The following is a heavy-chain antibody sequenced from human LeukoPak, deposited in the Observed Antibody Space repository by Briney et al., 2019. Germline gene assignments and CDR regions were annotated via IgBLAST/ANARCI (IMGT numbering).Heavy chain of an antibody. J-gene: IGHJ4*02. CDR2: INPNSGGT. Sequence: EASVKVSCKASGYTFTGYYIHWVRQSPGQGLEWMGWINPNSGGTNYAQKLQGRVTMTTDTSTSTAYMELRSLRSDDTAVYYCARVCVGCGDYLDYWGQGTLVTVSS. D-gene: IGHD2-8*01. CDR1: GYTFTGYY. V-gene: IGHV1-2*02. CDR3: ARVCVGCGDYLDY.